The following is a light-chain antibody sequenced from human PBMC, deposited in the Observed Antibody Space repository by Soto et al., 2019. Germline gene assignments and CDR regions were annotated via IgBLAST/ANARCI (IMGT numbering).Light chain of an antibody. CDR1: QSVSSY. CDR3: QQRSNWPT. J-gene: IGKJ2*01. V-gene: IGKV3-11*01. Sequence: EIVLTQSPATLSLSPGERATLSCRASQSVSSYLAWYQQNPGQAPSLLIYDASNRATGTPAMFSGSGSGTDFTLTISSLEPDDSAVYCCQQRSNWPTFGQGTKLEIK. CDR2: DAS.